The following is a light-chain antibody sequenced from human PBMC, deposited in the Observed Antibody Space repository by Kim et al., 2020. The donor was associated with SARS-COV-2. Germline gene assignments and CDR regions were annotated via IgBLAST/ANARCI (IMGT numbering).Light chain of an antibody. Sequence: LSPYERAPVSCRASQSVHAFLAWYQLKPGQPPRLLIQNASNRATGIPGRFGGGGSGTDFTLTISSLEPEDFAIYYCQQRSAWPWTFGQGTKVDIK. J-gene: IGKJ1*01. CDR3: QQRSAWPWT. CDR1: QSVHAF. V-gene: IGKV3-11*01. CDR2: NAS.